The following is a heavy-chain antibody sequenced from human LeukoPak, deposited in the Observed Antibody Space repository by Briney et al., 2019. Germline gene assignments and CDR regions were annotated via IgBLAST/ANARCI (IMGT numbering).Heavy chain of an antibody. CDR1: GFTFSDYY. Sequence: GGSLRLSCAASGFTFSDYYMSWIRQAPGKGLEWVSYISSSGSTIYYADSVRGRFTISRDNTKNSLFLQMSSLRAEDTATYYCARDVGTSSNWYDPWGQGTLVTVSS. CDR3: ARDVGTSSNWYDP. CDR2: ISSSGSTI. D-gene: IGHD6-6*01. V-gene: IGHV3-11*04. J-gene: IGHJ5*02.